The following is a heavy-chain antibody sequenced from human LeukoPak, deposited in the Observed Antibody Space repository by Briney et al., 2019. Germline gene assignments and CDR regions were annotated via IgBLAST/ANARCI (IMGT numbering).Heavy chain of an antibody. J-gene: IGHJ4*02. CDR2: IKQDGSEK. V-gene: IGHV3-7*01. Sequence: GGSLRLSCTASRFIFSNYWMSWICQAPGKGLEWVANIKQDGSEKYYVDSVKGRFTISRDNAKNSLYLQMNSLRAEDTAVYYCARDGGSYDYWGQGTLVTVSS. D-gene: IGHD1-26*01. CDR3: ARDGGSYDY. CDR1: RFIFSNYW.